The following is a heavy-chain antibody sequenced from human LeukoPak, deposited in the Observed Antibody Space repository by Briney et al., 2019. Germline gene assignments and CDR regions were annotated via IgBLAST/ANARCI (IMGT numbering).Heavy chain of an antibody. D-gene: IGHD3-22*01. Sequence: PSETLTLTCTASGGSFSSYYRSWIRQPPGQGLEWIGYIYYSGSTTYNPSLMSRVTTSVEASNNQFSLQLWSGTAADAAVDYCAALGGYYYDRGHYLDYWGQGPLVTLSS. CDR1: GGSFSSYY. V-gene: IGHV4-59*01. CDR3: AALGGYYYDRGHYLDY. CDR2: IYYSGST. J-gene: IGHJ4*02.